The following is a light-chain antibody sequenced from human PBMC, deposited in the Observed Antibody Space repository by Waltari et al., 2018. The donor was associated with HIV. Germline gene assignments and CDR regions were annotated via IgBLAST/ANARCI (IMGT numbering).Light chain of an antibody. CDR1: RSNIGAGFD. CDR2: DNN. V-gene: IGLV1-40*01. Sequence: QSVLTQPPSVSGAPGQRVTIACTGTRSNIGAGFDVHWYQQIPGNAPKLLIYDNNPRPSGVPDRFSGSKSGTSASLAITGLQSEDEADYYCRSYDMSQSGSLVFGGGTKLTVL. CDR3: RSYDMSQSGSLV. J-gene: IGLJ2*01.